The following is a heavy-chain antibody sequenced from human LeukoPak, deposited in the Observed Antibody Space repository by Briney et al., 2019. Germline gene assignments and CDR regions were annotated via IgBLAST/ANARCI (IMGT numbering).Heavy chain of an antibody. D-gene: IGHD6-13*01. Sequence: NSGGSLRLSCAASGFTFSSYSMNWVRQAPGKGLEWVSSISSSSSYIYYADSVKGRFTISRDNAKNSLYLQMNSLRAEDTAVYYCARDPNGYSSSWYWFDPWGQGTLVTVSS. V-gene: IGHV3-21*01. CDR3: ARDPNGYSSSWYWFDP. J-gene: IGHJ5*02. CDR2: ISSSSSYI. CDR1: GFTFSSYS.